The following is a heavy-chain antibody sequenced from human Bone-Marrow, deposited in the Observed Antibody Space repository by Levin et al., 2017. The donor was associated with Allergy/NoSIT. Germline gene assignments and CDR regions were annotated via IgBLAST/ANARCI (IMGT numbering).Heavy chain of an antibody. V-gene: IGHV3-23*01. CDR1: RFSFSYFA. J-gene: IGHJ5*02. Sequence: GESLKISCVASRFSFSYFAMAWVRQAPGKRLEWVAGISGDGIHTFYADSVKGRFTLSRDNSKNTVYLQMDSLRVEDTAVYHCAKGTLEYCSGTICYPFDLWGQGALVTVSS. D-gene: IGHD2-2*01. CDR2: ISGDGIHT. CDR3: AKGTLEYCSGTICYPFDL.